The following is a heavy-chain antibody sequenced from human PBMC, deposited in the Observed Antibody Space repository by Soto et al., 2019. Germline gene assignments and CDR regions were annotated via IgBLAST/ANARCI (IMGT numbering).Heavy chain of an antibody. V-gene: IGHV3-23*01. CDR2: IGYRTTDT. CDR1: GIILSRHA. J-gene: IGHJ4*02. D-gene: IGHD6-19*01. Sequence: EVLLLQSGGGLAQPGESLTLSCATSGIILSRHAMSWVRQAPWKGLDWVSVIGYRTTDTYYADSVKGRFTISRDESKNTVYLQMNNLRVEDTAVYYCAKDRGGGWVIDYWGQGTLVTVSS. CDR3: AKDRGGGWVIDY.